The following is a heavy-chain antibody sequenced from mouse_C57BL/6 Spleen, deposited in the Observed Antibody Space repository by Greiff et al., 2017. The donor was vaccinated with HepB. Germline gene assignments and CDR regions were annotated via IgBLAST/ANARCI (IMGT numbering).Heavy chain of an antibody. J-gene: IGHJ4*01. CDR2: IHPNSGST. Sequence: QVQLQQPGAELVKPGASVKLSCKASGYTFTSYWMHWVKQRPGQGLEWIGMIHPNSGSTNYNEKFKSKATLTVDKSSSTAYMQLSSLTSEDSAVYYCARRRRRTAQATGDAMDYWGQGTSVTVSS. D-gene: IGHD3-2*02. CDR3: ARRRRRTAQATGDAMDY. CDR1: GYTFTSYW. V-gene: IGHV1-64*01.